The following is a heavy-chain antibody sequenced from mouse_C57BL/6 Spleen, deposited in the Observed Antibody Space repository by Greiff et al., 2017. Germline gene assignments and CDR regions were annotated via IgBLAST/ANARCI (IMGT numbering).Heavy chain of an antibody. CDR1: GYAFSSSW. J-gene: IGHJ4*01. Sequence: QVQLQQSGPELVKPGASVKISCKASGYAFSSSWMNWVKQRPGKGLEWIGRIYPGDGDTNYNGKFKGKATLTADKSSSTAYMQLSSLTSEDSAVYFGARGGTGYAMDYWGQGTSVTVSS. CDR2: IYPGDGDT. CDR3: ARGGTGYAMDY. V-gene: IGHV1-82*01. D-gene: IGHD3-3*01.